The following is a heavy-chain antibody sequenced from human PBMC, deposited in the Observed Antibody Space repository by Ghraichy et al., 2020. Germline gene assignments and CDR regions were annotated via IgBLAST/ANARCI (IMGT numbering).Heavy chain of an antibody. J-gene: IGHJ5*02. CDR1: GYTFTGYY. CDR3: ARWTGTTHWFDP. D-gene: IGHD1-7*01. Sequence: ASVKVSCKASGYTFTGYYMHWVRQAPGQGLEWMGRINPNSGGTNYAQKFQGRVTMTRDTSISTAYMELSRLRSDDTAVYYCARWTGTTHWFDPWGQGTLVTVSS. CDR2: INPNSGGT. V-gene: IGHV1-2*06.